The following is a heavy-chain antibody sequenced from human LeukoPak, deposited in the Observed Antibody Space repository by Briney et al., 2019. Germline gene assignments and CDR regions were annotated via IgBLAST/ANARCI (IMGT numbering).Heavy chain of an antibody. CDR2: IKLDESEK. J-gene: IGHJ4*02. V-gene: IGHV3-7*03. CDR1: GFTFGKYW. CDR3: VREDTPATANY. Sequence: PGGSLRLSCVASGFTFGKYWMSWVRQAPGKGLEWVANIKLDESEKNYVDSVKGRFTISRDNTKNSLYLQMNSLRAEDTAVYYCVREDTPATANYWGQGTLVTISS. D-gene: IGHD2-21*02.